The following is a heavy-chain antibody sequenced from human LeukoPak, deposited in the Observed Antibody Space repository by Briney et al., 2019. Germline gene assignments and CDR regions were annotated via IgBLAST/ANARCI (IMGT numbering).Heavy chain of an antibody. J-gene: IGHJ4*02. CDR3: AKQGGGSGWYSSY. Sequence: GGSLRLSCAASRFTFSSFGMHWVRQAPGKGLEWVAVISYDGRNKYYADSVKGRFTISRDNSKNTLYLQMNSLRAEDTAVYYCAKQGGGSGWYSSYWGQGTLVTVSS. D-gene: IGHD6-19*01. CDR1: RFTFSSFG. CDR2: ISYDGRNK. V-gene: IGHV3-30*18.